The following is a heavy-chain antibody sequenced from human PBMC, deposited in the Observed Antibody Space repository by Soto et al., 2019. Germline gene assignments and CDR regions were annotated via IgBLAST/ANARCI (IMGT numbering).Heavy chain of an antibody. CDR1: GGTFSSYA. CDR3: ARDDCSGGSCYSSFDY. V-gene: IGHV1-69*12. D-gene: IGHD2-15*01. J-gene: IGHJ4*02. CDR2: IIPIFGTA. Sequence: QVQLVQSGAEVKKPGSSVKVSCKASGGTFSSYAISWVRQAPGQGLEWMGGIIPIFGTANYAQKFQGRVTITADESTSTDYMELSSLRAEDTAVYYCARDDCSGGSCYSSFDYWGQGTLVTVSS.